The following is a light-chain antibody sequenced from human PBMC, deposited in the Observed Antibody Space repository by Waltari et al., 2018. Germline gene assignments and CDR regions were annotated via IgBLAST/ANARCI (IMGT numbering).Light chain of an antibody. CDR2: YYT. J-gene: IGLJ3*02. CDR1: NLERKS. V-gene: IGLV3-21*04. Sequence: SYVLTQPPSVSVAPGNTATIACGGNNLERKSVHRYQQKPGQTPVAVIYYYTEPTRGLAGRFSCSNSGNTATLTISMVEAGDEADYYCQVWDSDSDHPVFGGGTKLTVL. CDR3: QVWDSDSDHPV.